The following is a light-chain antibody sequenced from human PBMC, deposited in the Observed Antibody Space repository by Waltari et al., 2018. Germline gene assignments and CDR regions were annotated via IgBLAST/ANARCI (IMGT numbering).Light chain of an antibody. J-gene: IGKJ4*01. V-gene: IGKV3-11*01. Sequence: EIVLTQSPGTLSLSPGESATLSCRASEGVNTYLAWYQQKPGQAPRLLIYDASNRAAGIPARFVASGSETDFTLTISRLGPEDFAVYYCQERSNWPGGSFGGGTKVEIK. CDR1: EGVNTY. CDR3: QERSNWPGGS. CDR2: DAS.